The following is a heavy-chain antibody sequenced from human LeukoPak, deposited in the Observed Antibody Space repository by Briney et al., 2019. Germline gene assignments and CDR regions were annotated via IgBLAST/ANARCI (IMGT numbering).Heavy chain of an antibody. CDR3: ARVAYCGGDCYPPYFGY. Sequence: ASVKVSCKASGYTFTSYGISWVRQAPGQGLEWMGWISAYNGNTNYAQKLQGRVTMTTDTSTSTAYMELRSLRSDDTAVYYCARVAYCGGDCYPPYFGYWGQGTLVTVSS. J-gene: IGHJ4*02. D-gene: IGHD2-21*02. CDR2: ISAYNGNT. CDR1: GYTFTSYG. V-gene: IGHV1-18*01.